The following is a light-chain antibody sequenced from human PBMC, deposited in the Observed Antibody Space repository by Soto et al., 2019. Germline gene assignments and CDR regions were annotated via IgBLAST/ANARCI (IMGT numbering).Light chain of an antibody. CDR2: SAS. J-gene: IGKJ1*01. CDR1: QSISTW. V-gene: IGKV1-5*03. Sequence: TQMTQSPSTLSASVGDRVTITCRASQSISTWLAWYQQKPGKAPKLLIYSASDLESGVPSRFSGSGFGTEFTLTITSLQPDDFATYYCQQYNSYSTFGPATFGQGTKVDIK. CDR3: QQYNSYSTFGPAT.